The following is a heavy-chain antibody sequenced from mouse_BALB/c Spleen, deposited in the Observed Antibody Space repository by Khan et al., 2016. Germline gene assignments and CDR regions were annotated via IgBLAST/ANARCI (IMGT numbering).Heavy chain of an antibody. CDR3: ARGLPPHY. V-gene: IGHV3-6*02. J-gene: IGHJ2*01. CDR2: ISYDGSN. D-gene: IGHD2-13*01. Sequence: EVQLQESGPGLVKPSQSLSLTCSVTGYSITSGYYWNWIRQFPGNKLEWMGFISYDGSNNYNPSLKNRISITRDTSKYQFFLKLNSVTAEDTATYCCARGLPPHYGGQGTTLTVSS. CDR1: GYSITSGYY.